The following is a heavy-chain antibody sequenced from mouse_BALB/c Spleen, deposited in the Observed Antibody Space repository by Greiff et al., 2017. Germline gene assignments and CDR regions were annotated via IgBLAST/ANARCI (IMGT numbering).Heavy chain of an antibody. Sequence: VQLVESGPGLVAPSQSLSITCTVSGFSLTSYDISWIRQPPGKGLEWLGVIWTGGGTNYNSAFMSRLSISKDKSKSQVFLKMNSLQTDDTAIDYGVREVRRYFDVWGAGTTGTVSS. J-gene: IGHJ1*01. D-gene: IGHD2-14*01. CDR2: IWTGGGT. CDR3: VREVRRYFDV. CDR1: GFSLTSYD. V-gene: IGHV2-9-2*01.